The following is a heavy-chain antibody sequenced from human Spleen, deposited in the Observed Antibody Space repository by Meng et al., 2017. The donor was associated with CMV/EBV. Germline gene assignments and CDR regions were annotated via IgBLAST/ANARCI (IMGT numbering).Heavy chain of an antibody. CDR3: AKTLNGYGGEDS. V-gene: IGHV3-23*01. D-gene: IGHD5-18*01. CDR2: ISGDGETT. Sequence: GESLKISCAASGFTLSSYAMGWVRQAPGKGLECVSGISGDGETTSYADSVKGRFTISRDNFKNTLFLQMSSLRAEDTAVYYCAKTLNGYGGEDSWGQGTLVTVSS. CDR1: GFTLSSYA. J-gene: IGHJ4*02.